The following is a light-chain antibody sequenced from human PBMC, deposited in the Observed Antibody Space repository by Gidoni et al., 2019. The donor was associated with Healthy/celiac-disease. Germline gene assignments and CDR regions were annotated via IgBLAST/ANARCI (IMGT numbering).Light chain of an antibody. CDR2: GAS. V-gene: IGKV3-15*01. Sequence: IVMTPSPATLSVSPGESATLSCRASQSVSSNLAWYQQKPGQAPRLLIYGASTRATGIPARFSGSGSGTEFTLTISSLQSEDFAVYYCQQYNNWPLTFGEGTKVEIK. CDR1: QSVSSN. CDR3: QQYNNWPLT. J-gene: IGKJ4*01.